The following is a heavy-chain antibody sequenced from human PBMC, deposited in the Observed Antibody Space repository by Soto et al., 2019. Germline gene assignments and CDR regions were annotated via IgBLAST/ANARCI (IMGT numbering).Heavy chain of an antibody. CDR2: ISYDGSNK. V-gene: IGHV3-30*18. CDR3: AKDSSSGYYYVADVDY. D-gene: IGHD3-22*01. Sequence: QVQLVESGGGVVQPGRSLRLSCAASGFTFSSYGMHWVRQAPGKGLEWVAVISYDGSNKYYADSVKGRFTISRDNSKNTLYLQMNSLRAEDTAVYYCAKDSSSGYYYVADVDYWGQGTLVTVFS. J-gene: IGHJ4*02. CDR1: GFTFSSYG.